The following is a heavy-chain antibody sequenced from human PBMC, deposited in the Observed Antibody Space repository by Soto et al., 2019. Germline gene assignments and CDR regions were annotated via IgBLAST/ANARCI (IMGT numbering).Heavy chain of an antibody. CDR3: ARDRLRYCSSTSCLLPSYYYYGMDV. CDR1: GGTFSSYA. CDR2: IIPIFGTA. V-gene: IGHV1-69*13. D-gene: IGHD2-2*01. Sequence: SVKVSCKASGGTFSSYAISWVRQAPGQGLEWMGGIIPIFGTANYAQKFQGRVTITADESTSTAYMELSSLRSEDTAVYYCARDRLRYCSSTSCLLPSYYYYGMDVWGQGTTVTVSS. J-gene: IGHJ6*02.